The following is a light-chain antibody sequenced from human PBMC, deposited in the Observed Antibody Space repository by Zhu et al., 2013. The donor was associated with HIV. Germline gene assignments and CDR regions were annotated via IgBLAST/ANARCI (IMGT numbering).Light chain of an antibody. Sequence: QSALTQPPSASGSPGQSVTISCTGTSSDVGGYKYVSWYQQQPGKAPKLMIFEVNKRPSGVPDRFSGSKSGNVASLTVSGLQAEDEADYYCAAWDDSLNGPVFGGGTKLTVL. V-gene: IGLV2-8*01. CDR1: SSDVGGYKY. CDR2: EVN. J-gene: IGLJ3*02. CDR3: AAWDDSLNGPV.